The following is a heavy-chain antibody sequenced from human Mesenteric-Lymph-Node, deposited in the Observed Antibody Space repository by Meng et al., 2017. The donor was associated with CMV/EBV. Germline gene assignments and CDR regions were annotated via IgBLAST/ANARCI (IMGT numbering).Heavy chain of an antibody. J-gene: IGHJ4*02. D-gene: IGHD1-26*01. CDR3: AESGSYGY. CDR2: INPIFGKA. V-gene: IGHV1-69*05. Sequence: SVKVSCKASGGTFSSYSISWVRQAPGQGLEWMGGINPIFGKANYAQKFQGRVTYTTDESTSTAYMELSSLRSEDTAVYYGAESGSYGYWGQGTLVTVSS. CDR1: GGTFSSYS.